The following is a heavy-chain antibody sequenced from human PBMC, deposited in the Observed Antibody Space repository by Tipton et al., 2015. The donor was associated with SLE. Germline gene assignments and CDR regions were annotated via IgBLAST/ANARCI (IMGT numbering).Heavy chain of an antibody. CDR2: IYTSAST. D-gene: IGHD6-6*01. CDR3: ARGGASSKWLDP. Sequence: TLSLTCTVSGGSISGYYWSWVRQPAGKGLEWIGRIYTSASTIYNPSLKSRVTLSSDTPKNQFSRRVRSVTAADTAVYYCARGGASSKWLDPWGQGTLVTVSS. CDR1: GGSISGYY. J-gene: IGHJ5*02. V-gene: IGHV4-4*07.